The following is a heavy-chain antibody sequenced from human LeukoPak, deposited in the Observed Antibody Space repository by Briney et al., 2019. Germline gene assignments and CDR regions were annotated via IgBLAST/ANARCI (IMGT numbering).Heavy chain of an antibody. CDR3: TTLTELAAEL. J-gene: IGHJ4*02. CDR2: ITSKTAGGTT. CDR1: GFTFSDAW. Sequence: GGSLRLSCAASGFTFSDAWMTWVRQAPGKGLEWVGRITSKTAGGTTAYAAPVKGRFTISRDDSKNTLYLQMNSLKTEDTAVYYCTTLTELAAELWGQGALVTVSS. V-gene: IGHV3-15*01. D-gene: IGHD6-13*01.